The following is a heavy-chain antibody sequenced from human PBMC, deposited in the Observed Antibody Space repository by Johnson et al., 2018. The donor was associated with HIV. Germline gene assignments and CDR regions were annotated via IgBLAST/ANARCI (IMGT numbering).Heavy chain of an antibody. CDR1: GFTFSDYY. Sequence: VQLVESGGGLVKPGGSLRLSCAASGFTFSDYYMSWIRHAPGKGLEWVGRIKSKTDGGTTDYAAPVKGRFIISRDDSKNTLYLQMNSLRAEDTAVYYCARDTGGGEPYDIWGQGTMVTVSS. D-gene: IGHD2-21*01. CDR2: IKSKTDGGTT. V-gene: IGHV3-15*01. CDR3: ARDTGGGEPYDI. J-gene: IGHJ3*02.